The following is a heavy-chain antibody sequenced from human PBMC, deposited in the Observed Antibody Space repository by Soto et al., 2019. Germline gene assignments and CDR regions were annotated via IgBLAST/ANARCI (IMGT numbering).Heavy chain of an antibody. CDR1: GFMFDSYG. Sequence: QVQLVESGGGVVQPGRSLRLSCVASGFMFDSYGMHWVRQAPGKGLEWVAIILYDGSEKYHADSVKGRFTISRDNSKNTLYLPMNSLRAEDTALYYCGIEPGRIAVAGFDYWGQGTLATVSS. J-gene: IGHJ4*02. D-gene: IGHD6-19*01. CDR3: GIEPGRIAVAGFDY. CDR2: ILYDGSEK. V-gene: IGHV3-33*01.